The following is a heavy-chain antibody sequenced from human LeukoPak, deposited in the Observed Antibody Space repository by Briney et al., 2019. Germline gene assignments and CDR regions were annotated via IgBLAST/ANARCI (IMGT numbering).Heavy chain of an antibody. CDR1: GGTFSSYA. Sequence: SVKVCCNASGGTFSSYAISWVRQPPGQGLEWMGGISPIFGTSNYAQRFQGRVTITTDEPTSTAYLELSSLRSEDTAVYDCAICSTEAAAEPYNWFDPWGQGTLVTVSS. CDR3: AICSTEAAAEPYNWFDP. V-gene: IGHV1-69*05. D-gene: IGHD6-13*01. CDR2: ISPIFGTS. J-gene: IGHJ5*02.